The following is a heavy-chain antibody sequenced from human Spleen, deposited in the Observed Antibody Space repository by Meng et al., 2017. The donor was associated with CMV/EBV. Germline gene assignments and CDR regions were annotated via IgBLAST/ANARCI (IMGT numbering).Heavy chain of an antibody. CDR2: IHPHRGDT. J-gene: IGHJ4*02. D-gene: IGHD7-27*01. CDR1: GYTFTNYG. V-gene: IGHV1-2*02. CDR3: ARDNNWGPDY. Sequence: ASVKVSCKASGYTFTNYGISWVRQAPGQGLEWMGWIHPHRGDTNYAQQFQGRVTLTRDTSINTGYMELTRLTSDDTAVYYCARDNNWGPDYWGQGTRVTVSS.